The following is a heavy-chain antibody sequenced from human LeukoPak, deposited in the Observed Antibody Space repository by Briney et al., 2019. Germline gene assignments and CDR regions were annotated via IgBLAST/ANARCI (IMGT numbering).Heavy chain of an antibody. Sequence: PSETLSPTCTVSGGSISSYYWSWIRQPPGKRLEWIGYIYTSGSTNYNPSLKSRVTISVDTSKNQFSLKLSSVTAADTAVYYCARYYDSSGDGFDYWGQGTLVTVSS. CDR1: GGSISSYY. CDR2: IYTSGST. J-gene: IGHJ4*02. D-gene: IGHD3-22*01. CDR3: ARYYDSSGDGFDY. V-gene: IGHV4-4*09.